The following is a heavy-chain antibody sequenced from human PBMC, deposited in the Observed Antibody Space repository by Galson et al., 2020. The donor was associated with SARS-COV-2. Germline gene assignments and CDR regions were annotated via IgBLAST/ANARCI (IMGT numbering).Heavy chain of an antibody. CDR1: GYTFTAYY. CDR2: INPNTGGT. Sequence: GESLKISCKTSGYTFTAYYIHWVRQAPGQGIEWMGWINPNTGGTNYAQKFQGWVTMTRDTSISTAYMALSRLKSDDTAVYYCARETEMATFNYFDYWGQGTLVTVSS. CDR3: ARETEMATFNYFDY. V-gene: IGHV1-2*04. J-gene: IGHJ4*02. D-gene: IGHD5-12*01.